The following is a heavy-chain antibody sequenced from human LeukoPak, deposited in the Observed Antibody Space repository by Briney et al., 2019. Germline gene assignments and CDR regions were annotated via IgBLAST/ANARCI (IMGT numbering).Heavy chain of an antibody. V-gene: IGHV3-23*01. CDR2: IIGSGDAA. CDR3: AKGGVYYFDC. J-gene: IGHJ4*02. Sequence: GGSLRLSCAASVFTLSNYAMSCVRQAPGEGLEWCSAIIGSGDAAFYADSGKGRFTISKDNSNNQLYLQMNSLRAEDTAVYHCAKGGVYYFDCWGQGTLVTVSS. D-gene: IGHD6-13*01. CDR1: VFTLSNYA.